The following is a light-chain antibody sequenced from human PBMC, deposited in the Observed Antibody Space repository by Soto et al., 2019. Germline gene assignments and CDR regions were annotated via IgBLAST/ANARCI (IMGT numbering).Light chain of an antibody. CDR3: GSYTSSHTVL. Sequence: QSALTQPASVSGSPGQSITISCTGTSNDVGGFDYVSWYQQHPGRAPKLIIYDVTNRPSGVSNRFSGSKSGNTASLTISGLQAEDEADYFCGSYTSSHTVLLGGGTKLTVL. J-gene: IGLJ2*01. CDR1: SNDVGGFDY. CDR2: DVT. V-gene: IGLV2-14*03.